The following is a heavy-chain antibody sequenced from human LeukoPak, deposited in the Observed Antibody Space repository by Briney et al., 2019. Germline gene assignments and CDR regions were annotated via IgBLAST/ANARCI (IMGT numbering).Heavy chain of an antibody. J-gene: IGHJ3*02. CDR2: ISYDGSNK. Sequence: PGRSLRLSCAASGFTFSSYGMHWVRQAPGKGLEWVAVISYDGSNKYYADSVKGRFTISRDNSKNTMYLQMNSLRAGDTAVYYCAKFARRGYSYGYWGAFDIWGQGTMVTVSS. D-gene: IGHD5-18*01. V-gene: IGHV3-30*18. CDR3: AKFARRGYSYGYWGAFDI. CDR1: GFTFSSYG.